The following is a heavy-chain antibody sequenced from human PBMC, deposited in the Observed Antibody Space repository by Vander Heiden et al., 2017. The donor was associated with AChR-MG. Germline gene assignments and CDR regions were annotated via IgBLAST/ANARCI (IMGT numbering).Heavy chain of an antibody. CDR1: GFTFSSYA. CDR3: AKEGSTWVTTRWFDP. V-gene: IGHV3-23*01. Sequence: EVQLLESGGGLVQPGGSLRLSCAASGFTFSSYAMNWVRQAPGKGLEWVSVISGSGGSTHYADSVKGRFTISRDNSKDTLYLQMNSLRAEDTAVYYCAKEGSTWVTTRWFDPWGQGTLVTVSS. J-gene: IGHJ5*02. D-gene: IGHD2-21*02. CDR2: ISGSGGST.